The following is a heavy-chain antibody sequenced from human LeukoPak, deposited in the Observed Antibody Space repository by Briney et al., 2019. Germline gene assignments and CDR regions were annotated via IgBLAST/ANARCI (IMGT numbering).Heavy chain of an antibody. D-gene: IGHD1-1*01. CDR1: GYNFDSHG. CDR2: ISAYNGNT. V-gene: IGHV1-18*01. J-gene: IGHJ4*02. CDR3: AVSKAGTTWWYFDY. Sequence: GASVKVSCKASGYNFDSHGISWVRQAPGQGLVWMGWISAYNGNTNYAQKLQGRVTMTTDTSTSTAYMELRSLRSDDTAVYYCAVSKAGTTWWYFDYWGQGTLVTVSS.